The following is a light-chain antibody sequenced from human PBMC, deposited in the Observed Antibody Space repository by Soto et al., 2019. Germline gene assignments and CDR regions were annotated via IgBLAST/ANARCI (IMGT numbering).Light chain of an antibody. CDR3: QQYYTTPQS. V-gene: IGKV4-1*01. CDR2: LAS. CDR1: RSVLKSSNNEDY. Sequence: DIVMTQSPDSLAVSLGERAIINCKSSRSVLKSSNNEDYLAWYQQKPGQPPKLLIYLASTRESGVPDRFSGSGSGTDFTLTISSLQAEDVAVYYCQQYYTTPQSFGQGTKVEIK. J-gene: IGKJ1*01.